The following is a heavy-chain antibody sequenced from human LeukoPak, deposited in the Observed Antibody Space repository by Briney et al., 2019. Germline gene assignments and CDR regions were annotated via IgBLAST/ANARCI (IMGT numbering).Heavy chain of an antibody. CDR2: ISSGSGSSI. J-gene: IGHJ4*02. D-gene: IGHD4-17*01. Sequence: PGGSLRLTCAASGFTFSNYQMNCVRQAPGKGLEWVSYISSGSGSSIHYADSVKGRFTISRDNPKNSLYLQMNSLRAEDTALYYCAREDDNGDLINCWGQGTLVTVSS. CDR1: GFTFSNYQ. V-gene: IGHV3-48*03. CDR3: AREDDNGDLINC.